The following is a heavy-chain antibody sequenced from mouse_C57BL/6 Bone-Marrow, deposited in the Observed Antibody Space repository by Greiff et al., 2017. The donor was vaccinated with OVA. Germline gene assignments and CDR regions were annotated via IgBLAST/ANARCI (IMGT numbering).Heavy chain of an antibody. D-gene: IGHD2-5*01. V-gene: IGHV6-6*01. CDR1: GFTFSDAW. J-gene: IGHJ4*01. Sequence: EVKLVESGGGLVQPGGSMKLSCAASGFTFSDAWMDWVRQSPEKGLEWVAEIRNKANNHATYYAESVKGRFTISRDDSKSSVYLQMNSLRAEDTGIYYCSRYSNWNYAMDYWGQGTSVTVSS. CDR3: SRYSNWNYAMDY. CDR2: IRNKANNHAT.